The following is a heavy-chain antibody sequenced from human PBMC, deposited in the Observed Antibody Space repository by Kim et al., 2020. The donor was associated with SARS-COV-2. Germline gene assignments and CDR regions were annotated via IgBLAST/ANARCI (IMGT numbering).Heavy chain of an antibody. Sequence: GRFTISRDNSKNTLYLQMNSLRAEDTAVYYCAKDRVQYFDHPYYYYGMDVWGQGTTVTVSS. D-gene: IGHD3-9*01. CDR3: AKDRVQYFDHPYYYYGMDV. J-gene: IGHJ6*02. V-gene: IGHV3-30*02.